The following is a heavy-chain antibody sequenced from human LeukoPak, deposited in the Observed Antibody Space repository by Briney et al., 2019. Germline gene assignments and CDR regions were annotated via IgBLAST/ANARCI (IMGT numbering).Heavy chain of an antibody. J-gene: IGHJ4*02. CDR3: AKLRLAARPCFDY. CDR2: IYYSGST. V-gene: IGHV4-39*01. CDR1: GGSISSSSYC. D-gene: IGHD6-6*01. Sequence: SEALSLTCTVSGGSISSSSYCWGWIHQPPGKGLEWIGSIYYSGSTYYNPSLKSRVTISVDTSKNQFSLKLSSVTAADTAVYYCAKLRLAARPCFDYWGQGTLVTVSS.